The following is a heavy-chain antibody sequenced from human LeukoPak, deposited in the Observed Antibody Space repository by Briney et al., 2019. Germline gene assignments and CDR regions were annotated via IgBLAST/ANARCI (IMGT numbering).Heavy chain of an antibody. Sequence: GGSLRLSCAASGFTFSSYSMNWVRQAPGKGLEWVSGINWNGGSTGYADSVKGRFTISRDNAKNSLYLRMNSLRAEDTALYYCAREGVTYGAFDIWGQGTMVTVSS. J-gene: IGHJ3*02. CDR1: GFTFSSYS. V-gene: IGHV3-20*04. CDR3: AREGVTYGAFDI. CDR2: INWNGGST. D-gene: IGHD4-11*01.